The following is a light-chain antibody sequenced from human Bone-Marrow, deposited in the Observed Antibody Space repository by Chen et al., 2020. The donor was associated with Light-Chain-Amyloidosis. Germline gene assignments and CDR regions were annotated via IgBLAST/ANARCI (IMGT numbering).Light chain of an antibody. V-gene: IGLV3-21*02. J-gene: IGLJ3*02. CDR1: NIGSTS. Sequence: SYVLTQPSSVSVAPGQTATIACGLNNIGSTSVHCYQQPPGPASLLVVYDDSDRPSGIPERLSGSNCGKTATLTISRDEAGDEADYYCQVWDRSSDRPVFGGGTKLTVL. CDR2: DDS. CDR3: QVWDRSSDRPV.